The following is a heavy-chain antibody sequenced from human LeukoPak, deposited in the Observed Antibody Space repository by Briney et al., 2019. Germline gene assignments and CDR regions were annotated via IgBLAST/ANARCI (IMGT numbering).Heavy chain of an antibody. CDR2: FYYTGST. CDR1: GGSISSNGYY. V-gene: IGHV4-39*07. CDR3: ARGFYAFDI. J-gene: IGHJ3*02. Sequence: PSETLSLTCTVSGGSISSNGYYWGWIRQPPGKGLEWIGSFYYTGSTFYSPSLKSRVTISVDTSKNQFSLKLSSVTAADTAVYYCARGFYAFDIWGQGTMVTVSS.